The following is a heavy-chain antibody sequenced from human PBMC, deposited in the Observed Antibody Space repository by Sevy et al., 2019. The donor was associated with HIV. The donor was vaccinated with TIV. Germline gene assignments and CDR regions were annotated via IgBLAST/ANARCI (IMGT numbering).Heavy chain of an antibody. CDR1: GFTFSAYA. CDR3: ARDHKYGRFDP. V-gene: IGHV3-23*01. Sequence: GGSLRLSCAASGFTFSAYAMSWVRQAPGKGLEWVSSFSDTGRTYYADSVKGRFTISRDNSNNMLYLQMNSLRAEDTAVYYCARDHKYGRFDPWGQGTLVTVPS. D-gene: IGHD4-17*01. CDR2: FSDTGRT. J-gene: IGHJ5*02.